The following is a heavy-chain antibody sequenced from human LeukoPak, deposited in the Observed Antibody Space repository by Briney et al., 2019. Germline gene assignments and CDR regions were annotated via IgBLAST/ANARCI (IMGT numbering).Heavy chain of an antibody. CDR3: ARLKSSYCSSTACYTLDS. Sequence: GESLKISCKGSGYTFTNFWLGWVRQMPGKGLEWMGIIFPGDSDTRYSPSFQGHVTISADKSITTAYLQWSSLKASDTAIYYCARLKSSYCSSTACYTLDSWGQGTLVTVSS. CDR2: IFPGDSDT. J-gene: IGHJ4*02. V-gene: IGHV5-51*01. D-gene: IGHD2-2*02. CDR1: GYTFTNFW.